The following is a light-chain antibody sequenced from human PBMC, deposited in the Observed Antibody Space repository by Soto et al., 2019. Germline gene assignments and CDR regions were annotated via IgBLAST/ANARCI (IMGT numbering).Light chain of an antibody. CDR2: DDS. J-gene: IGLJ2*01. V-gene: IGLV3-21*02. Sequence: SYELTQPPSVSVAPGQTARITCGGNKIGTKSVHWYQHKPCQAPVLVVFDDSDRPSGIPERFSGPNSGNTATLTNSRFEAGDEADYYCQVWDSNTDQNVVFGGGTELTVL. CDR1: KIGTKS. CDR3: QVWDSNTDQNVV.